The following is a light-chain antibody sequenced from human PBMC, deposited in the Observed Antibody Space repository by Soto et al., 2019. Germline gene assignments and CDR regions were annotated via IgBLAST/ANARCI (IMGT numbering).Light chain of an antibody. CDR1: SSNIGAGYD. CDR2: GNS. Sequence: QSVLTQPPSVSGAPGPRVTISCTGSSSNIGAGYDVHWYQQLPGTAPKLLIYGNSNRPSGVPDRFSGSKSGTSASLAITGLQAEDEADYYCQSYDNSLGAWVFGGGTKVTVL. V-gene: IGLV1-40*01. CDR3: QSYDNSLGAWV. J-gene: IGLJ3*02.